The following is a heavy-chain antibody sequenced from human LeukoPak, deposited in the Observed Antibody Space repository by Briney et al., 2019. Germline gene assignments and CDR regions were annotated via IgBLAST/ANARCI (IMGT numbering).Heavy chain of an antibody. D-gene: IGHD1-20*01. Sequence: GASVKVSCKASGYTFTSYGISWVRQAPGQGLEWMGWISAYNGNTNYAQKLQGRVTMTTDTSTSTAYMELRSLRSDDTAVYYCATLRSRNRMYNWNDNYYGMDVWGQGTTVTVSS. J-gene: IGHJ6*02. CDR2: ISAYNGNT. CDR1: GYTFTSYG. CDR3: ATLRSRNRMYNWNDNYYGMDV. V-gene: IGHV1-18*01.